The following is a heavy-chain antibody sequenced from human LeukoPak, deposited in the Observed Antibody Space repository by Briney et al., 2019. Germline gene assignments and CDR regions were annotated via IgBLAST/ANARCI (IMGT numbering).Heavy chain of an antibody. CDR3: ASQYTYYDYVWGSYRSYDAFDI. CDR2: IYYSGST. V-gene: IGHV4-59*01. J-gene: IGHJ3*02. CDR1: GGSFSGYY. D-gene: IGHD3-16*02. Sequence: PSETLSLTCAVYGGSFSGYYWSWIRQPPGKGLEWIGYIYYSGSTNYNPSLKSRVTISVDTSKNQFSLKLSSVTAADTAVYYCASQYTYYDYVWGSYRSYDAFDIWGQGTMVTVSS.